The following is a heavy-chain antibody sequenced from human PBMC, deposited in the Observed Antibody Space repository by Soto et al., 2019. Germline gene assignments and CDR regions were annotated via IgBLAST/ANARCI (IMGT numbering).Heavy chain of an antibody. CDR3: AVYSSSGYNWFDP. V-gene: IGHV1-18*01. CDR2: ISAYNGNT. D-gene: IGHD6-13*01. CDR1: GYSFTSYG. Sequence: XSVKVSYKASGYSFTSYGIIWVRQAPGQGLEWMGWISAYNGNTNYAQKLQGRVTMTTDTSTSTAYMELRSLRSDDTAVYYCAVYSSSGYNWFDPWGQGTLVTVSS. J-gene: IGHJ5*02.